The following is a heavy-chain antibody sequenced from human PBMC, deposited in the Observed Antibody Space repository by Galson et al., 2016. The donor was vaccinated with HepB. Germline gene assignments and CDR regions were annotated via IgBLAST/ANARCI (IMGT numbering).Heavy chain of an antibody. CDR3: AREGAASSRFDY. J-gene: IGHJ4*02. V-gene: IGHV3-11*06. CDR2: ISGTSRYE. Sequence: SLRLSCAASGFTFSDYYMSWIRQTPGKGLEWLSYISGTSRYENYADSVKGRFTISRDNAQSSLYLQMNSLTAEDSAVCYCAREGAASSRFDYWGQGTLVTVSS. D-gene: IGHD2-15*01. CDR1: GFTFSDYY.